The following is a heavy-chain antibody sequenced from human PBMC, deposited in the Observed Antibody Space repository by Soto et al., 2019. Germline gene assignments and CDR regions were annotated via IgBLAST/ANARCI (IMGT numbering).Heavy chain of an antibody. D-gene: IGHD1-26*01. CDR2: ISSSGSTI. J-gene: IGHJ6*02. CDR3: AREEELEGYYYGMDV. CDR1: GFTFSSYE. V-gene: IGHV3-48*03. Sequence: LRLSCAASGFTFSSYEMNWVRQAPGKGLEWVSYISSSGSTIYYADSVKGRFTISRDNAKNSLYLQMNSLRAEDTAFYYCAREEELEGYYYGMDVWGQGTTVTVSS.